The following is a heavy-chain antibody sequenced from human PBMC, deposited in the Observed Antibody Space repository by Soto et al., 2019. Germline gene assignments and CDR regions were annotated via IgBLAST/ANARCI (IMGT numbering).Heavy chain of an antibody. CDR1: GGTFSSYA. V-gene: IGHV1-69*13. J-gene: IGHJ6*02. CDR2: IIPIFGTA. Sequence: SVKVSCKASGGTFSSYAISWVRQAPGQGLEWMGGIIPIFGTANYAQKFQGRVTITADESSSTAYMELSSLRSEYMFVYFCSRESRPAGYYYGMDXWGQGTTVTVSS. CDR3: SRESRPAGYYYGMDX. D-gene: IGHD6-19*01.